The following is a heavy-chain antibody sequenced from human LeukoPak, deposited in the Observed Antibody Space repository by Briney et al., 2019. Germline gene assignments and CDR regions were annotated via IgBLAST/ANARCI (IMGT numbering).Heavy chain of an antibody. V-gene: IGHV3-30*18. CDR2: VSYDGSNK. J-gene: IGHJ4*02. Sequence: GGSLRLSCAASGFTFSNFGMHWARQAPGKGLEWVAVVSYDGSNKYYADSVKGRFSISRDNSKNTVYLQMNSLRAEDTAVYYCAKGSHRFCDILDYWGQGTLITVSS. CDR1: GFTFSNFG. D-gene: IGHD3-9*01. CDR3: AKGSHRFCDILDY.